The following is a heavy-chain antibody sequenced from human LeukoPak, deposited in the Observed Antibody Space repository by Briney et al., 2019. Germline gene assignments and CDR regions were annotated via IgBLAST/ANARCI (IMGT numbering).Heavy chain of an antibody. D-gene: IGHD3-10*01. CDR1: GGSFSGYY. Sequence: PSETLSLTCAVYGGSFSGYYWSWIRQPPGKGLEWIGEINHSGSTNYNPSLKSRVTISGDTSKNQFSLKLSSVTAADTAAYYCARHSGGSGTYYIHYFDSWGQGTLVTVSS. CDR3: ARHSGGSGTYYIHYFDS. CDR2: INHSGST. J-gene: IGHJ4*02. V-gene: IGHV4-34*01.